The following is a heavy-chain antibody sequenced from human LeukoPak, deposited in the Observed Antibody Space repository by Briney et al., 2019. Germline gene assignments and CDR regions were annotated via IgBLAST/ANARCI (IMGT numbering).Heavy chain of an antibody. D-gene: IGHD2-15*01. Sequence: ASVKVSCKASGYTFTSYYMHWVRQAPGQGLEWMGIINPSGGSTSYAQKFQGRVTMTRDMSTSTVYMELSSLRSEDTAMYYCARDTDLCSGGSCYSFPVDYWGQGTLVTVSS. CDR1: GYTFTSYY. CDR2: INPSGGST. J-gene: IGHJ4*02. CDR3: ARDTDLCSGGSCYSFPVDY. V-gene: IGHV1-46*01.